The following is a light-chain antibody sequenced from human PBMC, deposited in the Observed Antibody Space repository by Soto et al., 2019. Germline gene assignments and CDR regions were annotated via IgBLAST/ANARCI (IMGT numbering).Light chain of an antibody. CDR1: QSIPSNY. V-gene: IGKV3-20*01. CDR3: QQYGSSFT. J-gene: IGKJ3*01. Sequence: EIVLTQSPGTLSLSPGERATLSCRASQSIPSNYLAWYQHKPGQAPRLLIYGASSRATGVPATFSGSGSGTAFTLTISRLEPDNSAVYYCQQYGSSFTFGPGTKVEIK. CDR2: GAS.